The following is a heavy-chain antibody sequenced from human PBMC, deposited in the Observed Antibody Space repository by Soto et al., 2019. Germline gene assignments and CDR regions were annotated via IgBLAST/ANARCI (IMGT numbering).Heavy chain of an antibody. CDR2: IGSKGETYAT. V-gene: IGHV3-73*01. Sequence: GGSLRLSCAASGFTFGASALQWVRQASGKGLEWLGRIGSKGETYATTYAASVKGRFTISRDDSKKTAYLQMNSLRAEDTAVYYCAKAISDYYAPFDFWGQGTLVTVSS. J-gene: IGHJ4*02. CDR1: GFTFGASA. CDR3: AKAISDYYAPFDF. D-gene: IGHD3-22*01.